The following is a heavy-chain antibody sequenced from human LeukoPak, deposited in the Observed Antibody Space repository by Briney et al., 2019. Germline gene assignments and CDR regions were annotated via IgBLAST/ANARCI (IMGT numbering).Heavy chain of an antibody. Sequence: GGSLRLSCAVSGFTFSSYSMNWVRQAPGKGLEWLSYISSSSRIIYYADSVKGRFTSSRDNAKNSLSLQMNSLRAEDTAVYYCARDGDYVLDYWGQGTLVTVSS. CDR1: GFTFSSYS. V-gene: IGHV3-48*04. J-gene: IGHJ4*02. CDR3: ARDGDYVLDY. D-gene: IGHD3-16*01. CDR2: ISSSSRII.